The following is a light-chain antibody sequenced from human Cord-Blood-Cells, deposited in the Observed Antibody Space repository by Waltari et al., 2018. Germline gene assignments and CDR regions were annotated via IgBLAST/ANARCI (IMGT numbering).Light chain of an antibody. V-gene: IGLV2-14*01. CDR2: DVS. J-gene: IGLJ2*01. Sequence: QSALTQPASVSGSPGQWITISSPGTTSDVGGFNYVSCYQQHPGKAPKLMIYDVSNRPSGVSNRFSGSKSGNTASLTISGLQAEDEADYYCSSYTSSSTVVFGGGTKLTVL. CDR3: SSYTSSSTVV. CDR1: TSDVGGFNY.